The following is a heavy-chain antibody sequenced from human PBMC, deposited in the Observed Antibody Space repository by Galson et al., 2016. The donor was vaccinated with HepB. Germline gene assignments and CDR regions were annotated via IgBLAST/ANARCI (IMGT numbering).Heavy chain of an antibody. D-gene: IGHD4-17*01. CDR3: AKPDYSDRHTFDV. CDR2: IFYTGSA. Sequence: SETLSLTCTVSGGSISSSSHWWGWIRQPPGKGLEWIGNIFYTGSAYHNPSLESRVSISVDTSKNQFSLKLTSVTAADTAVYYCAKPDYSDRHTFDVWGQGTMV. J-gene: IGHJ3*01. CDR1: GGSISSSSHW. V-gene: IGHV4-39*01.